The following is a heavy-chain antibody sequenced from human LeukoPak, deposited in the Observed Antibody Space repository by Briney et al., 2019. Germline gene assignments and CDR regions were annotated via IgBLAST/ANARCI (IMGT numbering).Heavy chain of an antibody. Sequence: GGSLRLSCAASGFTFSDYYMSWIRQAPGKGLEWVSYISSSGSTIYYADSVKGRFTISRDNAKNSLYLQMNSLRAEETAVYYCARDWMPCSGWHSGYWGQGTLVTVSS. D-gene: IGHD6-19*01. J-gene: IGHJ4*02. V-gene: IGHV3-11*04. CDR1: GFTFSDYY. CDR2: ISSSGSTI. CDR3: ARDWMPCSGWHSGY.